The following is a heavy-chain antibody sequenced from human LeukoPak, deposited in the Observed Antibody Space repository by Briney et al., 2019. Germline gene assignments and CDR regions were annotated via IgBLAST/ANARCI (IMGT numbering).Heavy chain of an antibody. J-gene: IGHJ6*02. CDR3: ARVLYAYGYYYGMDV. CDR2: ISAYNGNT. D-gene: IGHD5/OR15-5a*01. CDR1: GYTFTSYG. V-gene: IGHV1-18*01. Sequence: GASVTVSCTASGYTFTSYGISWVRQAPGQGLEWMGWISAYNGNTNYAQKLQGRVTMTTDTSTSTAYMELRSLRSDDTAVYYCARVLYAYGYYYGMDVWGQGTTVTVSS.